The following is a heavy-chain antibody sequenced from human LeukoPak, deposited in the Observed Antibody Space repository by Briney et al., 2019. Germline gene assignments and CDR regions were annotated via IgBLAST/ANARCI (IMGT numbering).Heavy chain of an antibody. J-gene: IGHJ4*02. Sequence: GGSLRLSCAASGFTFSSYSMNWVRQAPGKGLEWVSYISSISSTIHYADSVKGRFTVSRDNAKNSLSLQMNSPRAEDTAVYYCARVAGLVDYWGQGTLVTVST. CDR2: ISSISSTI. CDR3: ARVAGLVDY. D-gene: IGHD3-9*01. CDR1: GFTFSSYS. V-gene: IGHV3-48*01.